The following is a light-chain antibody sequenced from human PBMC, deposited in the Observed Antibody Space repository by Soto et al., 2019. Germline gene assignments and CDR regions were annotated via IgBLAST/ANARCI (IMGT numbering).Light chain of an antibody. CDR2: TSS. V-gene: IGKV1-39*01. CDR1: RTIATY. J-gene: IGKJ3*01. Sequence: IEMTQSPASLSASVGDRVTITCRASRTIATYLNWFQHKSGRAPKLLIYTSSSVNSGVSSRFRGSGSGTDFTLTINDVQPEDSATYYCQQSYSSLVTLGAGTKVDIK. CDR3: QQSYSSLVT.